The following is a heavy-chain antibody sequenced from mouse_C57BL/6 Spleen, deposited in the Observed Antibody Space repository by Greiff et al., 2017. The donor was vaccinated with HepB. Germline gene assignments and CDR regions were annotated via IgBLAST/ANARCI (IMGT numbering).Heavy chain of an antibody. J-gene: IGHJ1*03. D-gene: IGHD2-1*01. CDR1: GFTFTDYY. CDR2: IRNKANGYTT. V-gene: IGHV7-3*01. Sequence: EVQLVESGGGLVQPGGSLSLSCAASGFTFTDYYMSWVRQPPGKALEWLGFIRNKANGYTTEYSASVKGRFTISRDNSQSILYLQMNALRAEDSATYYCARYDGNYGYFDVWGTGTTVTVSS. CDR3: ARYDGNYGYFDV.